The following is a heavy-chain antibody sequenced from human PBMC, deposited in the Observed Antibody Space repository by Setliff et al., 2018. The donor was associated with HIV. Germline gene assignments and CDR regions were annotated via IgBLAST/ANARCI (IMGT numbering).Heavy chain of an antibody. CDR3: ATLRWLRSKHSDY. Sequence: PSETLSLTCTVSGGSITNSNYYWGWFRQPPGKGLEWIGAIYYTENTYYNPSHKSRVTMSVDTSKNQFSLKLRSVTAADTAVYFCATLRWLRSKHSDYWGQGILVTAPQ. J-gene: IGHJ4*01. D-gene: IGHD5-12*01. CDR2: IYYTENT. CDR1: GGSITNSNYY. V-gene: IGHV4-39*01.